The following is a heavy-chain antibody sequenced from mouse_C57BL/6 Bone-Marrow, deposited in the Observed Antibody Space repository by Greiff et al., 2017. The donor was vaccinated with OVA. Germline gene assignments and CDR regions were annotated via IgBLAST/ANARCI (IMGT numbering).Heavy chain of an antibody. D-gene: IGHD1-1*01. CDR1: GFTFSSYA. V-gene: IGHV5-9-1*02. J-gene: IGHJ4*01. CDR2: ISSGGDYI. CDR3: TRDDTYYYGTPYYYAMDY. Sequence: DVMLVESGEGLVKPGGSLKLSCAASGFTFSSYAMSWVRQTPEKRLEWVAYISSGGDYIYYADTVKGRFTISRDNARNTLYLQMSSLKSEDTAMYYCTRDDTYYYGTPYYYAMDYWGQGTSVTVSS.